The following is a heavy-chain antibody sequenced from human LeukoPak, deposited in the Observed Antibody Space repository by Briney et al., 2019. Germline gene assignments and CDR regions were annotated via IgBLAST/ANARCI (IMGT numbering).Heavy chain of an antibody. V-gene: IGHV3-21*01. CDR1: GFTFSSYS. CDR2: IGSNSKYI. D-gene: IGHD3-9*01. J-gene: IGHJ4*02. Sequence: PGGSLRLSCAASGFTFSSYSLNWVRRAPGKGLEWVSSIGSNSKYIYYADSVKGRFTSSRDNAKNSLYLQMNSLRAEDTAVYYCAREHILTGYNEDYWGQGTLVTVSS. CDR3: AREHILTGYNEDY.